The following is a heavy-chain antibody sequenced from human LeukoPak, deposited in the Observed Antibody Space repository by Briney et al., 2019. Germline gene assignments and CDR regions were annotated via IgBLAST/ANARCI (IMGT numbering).Heavy chain of an antibody. CDR1: GYSISSGYY. CDR2: IYHSGST. Sequence: SETLSLTCTVSGYSISSGYYWGWIRQPPGKGLEWIGSIYHSGSTYYNPSLKSRVTISVDTSKNQFSLKLSSVTAADTAVYYCARGVSGFWFDPWGQGTLVTVSS. D-gene: IGHD6-6*01. CDR3: ARGVSGFWFDP. J-gene: IGHJ5*02. V-gene: IGHV4-38-2*02.